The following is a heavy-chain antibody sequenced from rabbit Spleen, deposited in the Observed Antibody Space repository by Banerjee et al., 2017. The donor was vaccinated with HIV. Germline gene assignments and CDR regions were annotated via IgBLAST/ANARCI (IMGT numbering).Heavy chain of an antibody. J-gene: IGHJ4*01. CDR1: GFSFSSYYY. V-gene: IGHV1S45*01. D-gene: IGHD4-1*01. CDR3: ARNDISDANRFNL. Sequence: QEQLEESGGDLVQPEGSLTLTCTASGFSFSSYYYMCWVRQAPGKGLEWIGCIYTSSSGSTYYASWAKGRFSISKASSTTVTLQMTSLTAADTATYFCARNDISDANRFNLWGPGTLVTVS. CDR2: IYTSSSGST.